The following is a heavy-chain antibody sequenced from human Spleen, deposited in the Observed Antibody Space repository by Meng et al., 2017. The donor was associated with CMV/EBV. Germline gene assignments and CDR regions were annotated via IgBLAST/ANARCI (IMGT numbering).Heavy chain of an antibody. CDR2: INPSGGST. V-gene: IGHV1-46*01. CDR3: ARVMTDGSSTSCFDY. J-gene: IGHJ4*02. CDR1: GYTFTSYD. D-gene: IGHD2-2*01. Sequence: ASVKVSCKASGYTFTSYDINWVRQAPGQGLEWMGIINPSGGSTSYAQKFQGRVTMTRDTSTSTVYMELSSLRSEDTAVYYCARVMTDGSSTSCFDYWGQGTLVTVSS.